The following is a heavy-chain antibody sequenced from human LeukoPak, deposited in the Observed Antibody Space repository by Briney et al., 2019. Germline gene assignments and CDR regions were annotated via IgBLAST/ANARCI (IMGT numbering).Heavy chain of an antibody. J-gene: IGHJ4*02. CDR3: ARIRLSSGSYSDY. CDR2: IDWDDDK. V-gene: IGHV2-70*11. Sequence: ESGPTLVNPTQTLTLTCTFSGFSLSTSGTCVSWIRQPPGKALEWLARIDWDDDKYYSTSLKTRLTISKDTSKNQVVLTMTSMDPVDTATYYCARIRLSSGSYSDYWGQGTLVTVSS. CDR1: GFSLSTSGTC. D-gene: IGHD3-10*01.